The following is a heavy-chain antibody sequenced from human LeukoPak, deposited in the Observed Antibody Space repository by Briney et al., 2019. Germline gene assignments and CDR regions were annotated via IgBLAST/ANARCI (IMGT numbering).Heavy chain of an antibody. Sequence: PGGSLRLSCVASGFSFSSYAMSWVRQAPGKGLEWVSAISAGGGSTSYADFVKGRFTTSRDNSKNTLFLQMNGLRAEDTAVYYCAKEVGYSYGYPLDYWGQGTLVTVSS. CDR2: ISAGGGST. V-gene: IGHV3-23*01. D-gene: IGHD5-18*01. CDR3: AKEVGYSYGYPLDY. J-gene: IGHJ4*02. CDR1: GFSFSSYA.